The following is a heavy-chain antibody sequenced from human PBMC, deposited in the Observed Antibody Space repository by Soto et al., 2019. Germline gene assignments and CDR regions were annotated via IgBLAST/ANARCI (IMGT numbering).Heavy chain of an antibody. Sequence: GWSLRLSCAASGFTFSSYAMSWVRQAPGKGLEWVSAISDSGGSTYYADSVKGRFTISRDNSKNTLYLQMNSLRAEDTAVYYCAKALGYCSSTSCYVLDYWGQGTLVTVSS. CDR3: AKALGYCSSTSCYVLDY. D-gene: IGHD2-2*01. CDR1: GFTFSSYA. J-gene: IGHJ4*02. CDR2: ISDSGGST. V-gene: IGHV3-23*01.